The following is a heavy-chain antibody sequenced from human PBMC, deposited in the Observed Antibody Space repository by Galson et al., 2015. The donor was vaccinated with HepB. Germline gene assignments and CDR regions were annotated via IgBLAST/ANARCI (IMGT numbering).Heavy chain of an antibody. J-gene: IGHJ5*02. CDR3: ARSAWGDYGDYILLNWFDP. Sequence: SVKVSCKASGYTFTSYGISWVRQAPGQGLEWMGWISAYNGNTNYAQKLQGRVTMTTDTSTSTAYMELRSLRSDDTAVYYCARSAWGDYGDYILLNWFDPWGQGTLVTVSS. V-gene: IGHV1-18*01. D-gene: IGHD4-17*01. CDR2: ISAYNGNT. CDR1: GYTFTSYG.